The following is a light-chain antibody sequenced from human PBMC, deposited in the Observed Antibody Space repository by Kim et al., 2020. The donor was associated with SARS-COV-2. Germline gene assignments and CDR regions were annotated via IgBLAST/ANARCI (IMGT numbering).Light chain of an antibody. J-gene: IGLJ2*01. V-gene: IGLV3-19*01. Sequence: SSELTQDPAVPVALGQTVRITCQGDSLRSYYATWYQQKPGQAPIVVMYGKNNRPSGIPDRFSGSSSENTASLTITGTQAGDEADYYCNSRDSNDNVLFGGGTKLTVL. CDR2: GKN. CDR3: NSRDSNDNVL. CDR1: SLRSYY.